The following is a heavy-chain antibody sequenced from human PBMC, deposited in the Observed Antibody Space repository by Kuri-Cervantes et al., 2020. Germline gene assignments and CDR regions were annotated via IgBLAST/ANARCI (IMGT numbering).Heavy chain of an antibody. V-gene: IGHV3-43*01. D-gene: IGHD3-22*01. CDR2: ISWDGRHT. CDR1: GFTFDDYT. CDR3: AKGFYYHDRSGHNPFDY. J-gene: IGHJ4*02. Sequence: GESLKISCEVSGFTFDDYTMHWVRQAPGKGLEWVSLISWDGRHTSSPDSLKGRFTISRDNNKNFLYLQMNSLRAEDTALYYCAKGFYYHDRSGHNPFDYWGQGTLVTVSS.